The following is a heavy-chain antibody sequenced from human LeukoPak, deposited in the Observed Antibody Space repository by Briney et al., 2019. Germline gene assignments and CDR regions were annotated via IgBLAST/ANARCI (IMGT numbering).Heavy chain of an antibody. J-gene: IGHJ3*02. D-gene: IGHD1-26*01. CDR3: ARAQGELLPDAFDI. Sequence: ASVKVSCKASGYTFTGYYIHWVRQAPGQGLEWMGWINPNSGGTNYAQKFQGRVTMTRDTSISTAYMELSRLRSDDTAVYYCARAQGELLPDAFDIWGQGTMVTVSS. CDR2: INPNSGGT. V-gene: IGHV1-2*02. CDR1: GYTFTGYY.